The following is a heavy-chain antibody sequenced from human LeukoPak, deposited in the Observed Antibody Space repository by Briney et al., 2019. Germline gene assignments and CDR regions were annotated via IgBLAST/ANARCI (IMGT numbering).Heavy chain of an antibody. D-gene: IGHD3-3*01. CDR1: GDSVSSNSAA. Sequence: SQTLSLTCAISGDSVSSNSAAWNWIRQSPSRGLEWLGRTYYRSKWYNDYAVSVKSRITINPDTSKNQFSLQLNSVTPEDTAVYYCARDRVPDYDFWSGYYTGVYYFDYWGQGTLVTVSS. J-gene: IGHJ4*02. CDR2: TYYRSKWYN. CDR3: ARDRVPDYDFWSGYYTGVYYFDY. V-gene: IGHV6-1*01.